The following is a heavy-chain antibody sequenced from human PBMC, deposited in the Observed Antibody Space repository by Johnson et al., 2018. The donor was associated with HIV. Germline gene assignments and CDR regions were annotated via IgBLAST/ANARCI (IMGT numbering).Heavy chain of an antibody. J-gene: IGHJ3*02. D-gene: IGHD2-15*01. V-gene: IGHV3-23*04. CDR2: ISGSGCST. CDR3: AKDGGRLRTDAFDI. Sequence: VQLVESGGGLVQPGGSLRLSCAASVLTFSSYDMHWVRQAPGKGLEWVSAISGSGCSTYYADLAKGRFTISRDNSKNTLYLQMNSLRAEDTAVYYCAKDGGRLRTDAFDIWGQGTMVTVSS. CDR1: VLTFSSYD.